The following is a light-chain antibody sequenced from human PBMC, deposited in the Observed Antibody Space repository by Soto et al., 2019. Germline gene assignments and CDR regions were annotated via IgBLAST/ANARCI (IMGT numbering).Light chain of an antibody. CDR1: QSITNY. J-gene: IGKJ2*01. V-gene: IGKV1-5*03. Sequence: DIQMTQSPSIISASIGDRVTITCRASQSITNYLDWYKHRPGKAPKLLIYKASTLETGVPSRLIGSGSGREFTLTISSLQPDDFATYYCYQHSGYSPYTFGEGTRLEIK. CDR2: KAS. CDR3: YQHSGYSPYT.